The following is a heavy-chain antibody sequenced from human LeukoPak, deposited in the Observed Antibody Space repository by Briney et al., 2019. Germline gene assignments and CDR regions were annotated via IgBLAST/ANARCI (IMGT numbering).Heavy chain of an antibody. CDR2: ISYDGSNK. Sequence: GGSLRLSCAASGFTFSSYAMHWVRQAPGKGLEWVAVISYDGSNKYYADSVKGRFTISRDNSKDTLWLQMNSQRAEDTAVYYCAKVLGMVDPFDYWGQGTLVTVSS. D-gene: IGHD2-8*01. CDR3: AKVLGMVDPFDY. V-gene: IGHV3-30-3*01. J-gene: IGHJ4*02. CDR1: GFTFSSYA.